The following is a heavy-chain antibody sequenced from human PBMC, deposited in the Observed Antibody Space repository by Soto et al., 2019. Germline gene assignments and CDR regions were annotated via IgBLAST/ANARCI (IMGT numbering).Heavy chain of an antibody. J-gene: IGHJ4*02. CDR1: GGSINSFY. Sequence: TSETLSLTCTVSGGSINSFYWSWIRQPPGKGLEWIGYIYFTGSTNYNPSLTSRVTISVDSSKTQFSLRLTSVSAADTAVYFCARHMAAGGTGNFDSWGQGTLVTVSS. CDR3: ARHMAAGGTGNFDS. D-gene: IGHD6-13*01. CDR2: IYFTGST. V-gene: IGHV4-59*01.